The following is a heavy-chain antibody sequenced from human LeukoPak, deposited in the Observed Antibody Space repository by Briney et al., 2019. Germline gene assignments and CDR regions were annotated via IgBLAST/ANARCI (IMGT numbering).Heavy chain of an antibody. Sequence: PSETLSLTCTVSGGSISSGDYYWSWIRQPPGKGLEWIGYIYYSGSTNYNPSLKSRVTISVDTSKNQFSLKLSSVTAADTAVYYCARLPYYYDSSGPWGQGTLVTVSS. CDR1: GGSISSGDYY. D-gene: IGHD3-22*01. J-gene: IGHJ5*02. CDR3: ARLPYYYDSSGP. CDR2: IYYSGST. V-gene: IGHV4-61*08.